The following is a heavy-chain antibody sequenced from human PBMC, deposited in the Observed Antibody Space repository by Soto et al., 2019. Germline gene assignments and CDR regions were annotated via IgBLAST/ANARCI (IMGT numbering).Heavy chain of an antibody. CDR2: INPNSGGT. D-gene: IGHD3-22*01. V-gene: IGHV1-2*02. CDR3: ARDYYDSSGGGGYNWFDP. J-gene: IGHJ5*02. CDR1: GYTFTGYY. Sequence: QVQLVQSGAEVKKPGASVKVSCKASGYTFTGYYMHWVRQAPGQGLEWMGWINPNSGGTNYAQKFQGRVTMTRDTSISTAYMELSRLRSDDTAVYYCARDYYDSSGGGGYNWFDPWGQGTLVTVSS.